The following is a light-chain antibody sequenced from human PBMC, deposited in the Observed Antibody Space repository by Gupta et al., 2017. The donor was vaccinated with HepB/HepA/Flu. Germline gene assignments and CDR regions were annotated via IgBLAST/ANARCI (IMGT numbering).Light chain of an antibody. Sequence: DIQLTQSPSTLSASVGDRVTITCRASQNINNWLAWYQQKPGKVPDLQIYKASILQSGVPSRFSGSGSGTEFALTIRYLECDDFATYDCQQYHGYSSFGQGTKLEIK. V-gene: IGKV1-5*03. CDR1: QNINNW. CDR3: QQYHGYSS. CDR2: KAS. J-gene: IGKJ2*01.